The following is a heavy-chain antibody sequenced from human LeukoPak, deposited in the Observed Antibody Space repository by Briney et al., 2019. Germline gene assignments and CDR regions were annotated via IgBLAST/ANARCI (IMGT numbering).Heavy chain of an antibody. Sequence: GGSLRLSCAASGFTFNSYAMSWVRQAPAKGLEWVAGIDQSGGYIHYADSVKGRFTISRDNSKNTLHLQMSSLRAEDTAVYYCAKDYRGSGEVGETGPLDYWGQGTLVAVSS. CDR3: AKDYRGSGEVGETGPLDY. CDR2: IDQSGGYI. D-gene: IGHD1-14*01. CDR1: GFTFNSYA. V-gene: IGHV3-23*01. J-gene: IGHJ4*02.